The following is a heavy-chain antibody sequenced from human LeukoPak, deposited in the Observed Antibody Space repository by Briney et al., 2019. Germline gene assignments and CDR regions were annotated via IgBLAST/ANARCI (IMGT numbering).Heavy chain of an antibody. Sequence: GGSLRLSCAASGFTFSTYWMNWFRQTPGKGLEWVAKIKADGGEKDHVASVKGRFTISRDNAKNSLYLQMNSLRVEDTAVYYCARGRGDYDWGQGTLVTVS. CDR2: IKADGGEK. CDR3: ARGRGDYD. D-gene: IGHD4-17*01. J-gene: IGHJ4*02. V-gene: IGHV3-7*01. CDR1: GFTFSTYW.